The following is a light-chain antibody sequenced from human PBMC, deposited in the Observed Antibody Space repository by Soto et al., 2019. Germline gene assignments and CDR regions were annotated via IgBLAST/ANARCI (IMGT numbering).Light chain of an antibody. J-gene: IGKJ1*01. CDR1: QSVSSY. V-gene: IGKV3-11*01. Sequence: EIVLTQSPATPSLSPGERATLSCRASQSVSSYLAWYQQKPGQAPRLLIYDASNRATGIPARFSGSGSGTDFTLTISSLEPGDFAVYYCQQRSNWPPWTFGQGTKVDIK. CDR3: QQRSNWPPWT. CDR2: DAS.